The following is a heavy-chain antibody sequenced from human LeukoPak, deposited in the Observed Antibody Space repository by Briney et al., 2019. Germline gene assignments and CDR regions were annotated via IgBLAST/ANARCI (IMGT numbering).Heavy chain of an antibody. CDR1: GYTFTGYY. CDR3: ATDYCSGGSCYPGNYYYYGMDV. D-gene: IGHD2-15*01. V-gene: IGHV1-2*02. Sequence: ASVKVSCKASGYTFTGYYMHWVRQAPGQGLEWMGWINPNSGGTNYAQKFQGRVTMTRDTSISTAYMELSRLRSDDTAVYYCATDYCSGGSCYPGNYYYYGMDVCGQGTTVTVSS. CDR2: INPNSGGT. J-gene: IGHJ6*02.